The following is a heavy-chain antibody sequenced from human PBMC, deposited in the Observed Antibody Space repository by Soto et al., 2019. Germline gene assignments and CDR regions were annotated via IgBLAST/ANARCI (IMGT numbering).Heavy chain of an antibody. CDR2: TRNKANSYTT. D-gene: IGHD1-26*01. Sequence: EVQLVESGGGLVQPGGSLRLSCAASGFTFSDHYMDWVRQAPGKGLEWVGRTRNKANSYTTEYAASVKGRFTISRDDSKNSLYLQMNSLKTEDTAVYYCARESRWELLYYDYWGQGTLVTVSS. J-gene: IGHJ4*02. CDR1: GFTFSDHY. CDR3: ARESRWELLYYDY. V-gene: IGHV3-72*01.